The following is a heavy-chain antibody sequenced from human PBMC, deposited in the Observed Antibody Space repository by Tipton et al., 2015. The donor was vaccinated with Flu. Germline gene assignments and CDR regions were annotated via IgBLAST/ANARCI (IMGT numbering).Heavy chain of an antibody. CDR1: GYTFTNYW. V-gene: IGHV5-51*03. J-gene: IGHJ2*01. D-gene: IGHD3-22*01. CDR2: IYPADSHT. Sequence: VQLVQSGAEVKKPGESLKISCMGSGYTFTNYWIGWVRQMPGKGLEWMGIIYPADSHTKYSPSFQGQVTISADKSINTAYLQWSSLKASDTAMYYCVRRFYYFDSSGLAQDWWFDHWGRGTLVTVSS. CDR3: VRRFYYFDSSGLAQDWWFDH.